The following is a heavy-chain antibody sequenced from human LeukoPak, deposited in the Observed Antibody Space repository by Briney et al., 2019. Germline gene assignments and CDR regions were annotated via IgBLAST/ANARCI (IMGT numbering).Heavy chain of an antibody. CDR1: GFTFRNYY. J-gene: IGHJ4*02. D-gene: IGHD5-24*01. CDR3: TRVGYIDEGIDY. Sequence: GGSLRLSCAASGFTFRNYYMHWVRQAPGKGLEWVANIKQDGSKKSYVDSVKGRFTISRDNAKNSLYLQMNSLRAEDTAIYYCTRVGYIDEGIDYWGQGTLVTVSS. CDR2: IKQDGSKK. V-gene: IGHV3-7*04.